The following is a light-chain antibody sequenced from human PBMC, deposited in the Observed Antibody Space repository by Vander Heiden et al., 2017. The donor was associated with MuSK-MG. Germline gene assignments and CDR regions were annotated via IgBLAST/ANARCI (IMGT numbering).Light chain of an antibody. Sequence: DIQMTQSPSSLSASVGDRVTITCQASQDISNYLNWYQQKPGKAPKLLIYDASNLETGVPSRFSGSRSGTDFTFTISSLQPEDIATYYCLQDDNLPFTFGHRTKV. J-gene: IGKJ3*01. CDR1: QDISNY. CDR3: LQDDNLPFT. V-gene: IGKV1-33*01. CDR2: DAS.